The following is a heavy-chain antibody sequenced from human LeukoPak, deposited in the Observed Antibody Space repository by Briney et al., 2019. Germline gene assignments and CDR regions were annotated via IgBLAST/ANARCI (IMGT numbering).Heavy chain of an antibody. V-gene: IGHV3-53*01. CDR1: GFTVSNNY. D-gene: IGHD6-19*01. J-gene: IGHJ4*02. CDR3: AKRRVAVAGDFDY. Sequence: GGSLRLSCSASGFTVSNNYMTWVRQAPGKGLEWVSTIYSNGDTYYPDSVRGRFTISRDNSKNTLYLQMNSLRAEDTAVYYCAKRRVAVAGDFDYWGQGTLVTVSS. CDR2: IYSNGDT.